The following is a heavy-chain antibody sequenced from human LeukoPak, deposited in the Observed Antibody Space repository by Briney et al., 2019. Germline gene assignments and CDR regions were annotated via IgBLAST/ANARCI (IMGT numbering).Heavy chain of an antibody. D-gene: IGHD2-8*01. CDR2: INHSGST. CDR1: GGSFSGYY. J-gene: IGHJ6*02. Sequence: ASETLSLTCAVYGGSFSGYYWSWIRQPPGKGLEWIGEINHSGSTNYNPSLKSRVTISVDTSKNQFSLKLSSVTAADTAVYYCARGRGYCTNGVCYTQRYGSCYGMDVWGQGTTVTVSS. V-gene: IGHV4-34*01. CDR3: ARGRGYCTNGVCYTQRYGSCYGMDV.